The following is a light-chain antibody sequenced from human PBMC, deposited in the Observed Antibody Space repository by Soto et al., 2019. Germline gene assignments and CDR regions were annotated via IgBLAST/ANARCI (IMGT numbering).Light chain of an antibody. CDR3: SSYTSSSTLLYV. J-gene: IGLJ1*01. CDR2: EVS. V-gene: IGLV2-14*01. Sequence: QSALTQPASVSGSPGQSITISCTGTSSDVGGYNYVSWYQQHPGKAPKLMIYEVSNRPSGVSNRFSGSKSGNTASLTISGLQAEDEADYHCSSYTSSSTLLYVFGTGTKLTVL. CDR1: SSDVGGYNY.